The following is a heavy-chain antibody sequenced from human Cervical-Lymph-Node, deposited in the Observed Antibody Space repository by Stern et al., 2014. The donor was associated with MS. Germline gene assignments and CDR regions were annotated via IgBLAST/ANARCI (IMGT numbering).Heavy chain of an antibody. V-gene: IGHV3-74*01. J-gene: IGHJ4*02. CDR2: IDTDGGTT. D-gene: IGHD6-25*01. Sequence: VQLEESGGGLVQPGGPLRLSCAASGFTFSSYCLHWFRQAPGTGLVWVSRIDTDGGTTNYADSVKGRFTISRDNAENTLYLQMNSLRAEDTAVYYCARDSSGRDDFWGQGTLVTVSS. CDR1: GFTFSSYC. CDR3: ARDSSGRDDF.